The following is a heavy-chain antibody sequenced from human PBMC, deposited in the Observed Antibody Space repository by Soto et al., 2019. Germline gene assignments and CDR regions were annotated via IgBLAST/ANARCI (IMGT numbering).Heavy chain of an antibody. CDR3: VKGGIQLWLRDNWFDP. D-gene: IGHD5-18*01. CDR2: ISSNGGST. Sequence: GSLRLSCSASGFTFSSYAMHWVRQAPGKGLEYVSAISSNGGSTYYADSVKGRFTISRDNSKNTLYLQMSSLRAEDTAVYYCVKGGIQLWLRDNWFDPWGQGTLVTVYS. J-gene: IGHJ5*02. V-gene: IGHV3-64D*06. CDR1: GFTFSSYA.